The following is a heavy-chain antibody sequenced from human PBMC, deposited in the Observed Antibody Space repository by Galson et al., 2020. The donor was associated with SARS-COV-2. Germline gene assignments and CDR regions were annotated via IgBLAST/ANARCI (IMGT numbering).Heavy chain of an antibody. D-gene: IGHD6-19*01. J-gene: IGHJ6*02. V-gene: IGHV4-34*01. Sequence: SETLSLTCGVYGGSFSGYYWTWIRQPPGKGLEWIIEINDSGNTKYNPSFESRVTISVDTSKNQFSLKMNSVTAADTAVYYCARGFKIAVAGNYYYAMGAWGQGTTVTVSS. CDR1: GGSFSGYY. CDR2: INDSGNT. CDR3: ARGFKIAVAGNYYYAMGA.